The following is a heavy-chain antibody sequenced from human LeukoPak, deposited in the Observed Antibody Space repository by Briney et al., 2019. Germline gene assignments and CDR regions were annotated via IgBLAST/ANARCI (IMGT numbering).Heavy chain of an antibody. CDR1: GFTFSSYA. D-gene: IGHD2-2*01. Sequence: GGSLRLSCAASGFTFSSYAMSWVRQAPGKGLEWVSAISGSGGGTYYADSVKGRFTTSRDNSKNTLYLQMNSLRAEDTAVYYCAKDKNVVVPAAILGDPWGQGTLVTVSS. CDR3: AKDKNVVVPAAILGDP. CDR2: ISGSGGGT. V-gene: IGHV3-23*01. J-gene: IGHJ5*02.